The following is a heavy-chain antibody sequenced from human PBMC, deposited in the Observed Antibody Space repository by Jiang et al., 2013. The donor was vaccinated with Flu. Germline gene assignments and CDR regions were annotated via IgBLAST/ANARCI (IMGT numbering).Heavy chain of an antibody. CDR1: GYTFTSYD. Sequence: GAEVKKPGASVKVSCKASGYTFTSYDINWVRQATGQGLEWMGWMNPNSGNTGYAQKFQGRVTMTRNTSISTAYMELSSLRSEDTAVYYCARSITIFGVVLPPYYYYGMDVWGQGTTVTVSS. V-gene: IGHV1-8*01. J-gene: IGHJ6*02. CDR2: MNPNSGNT. D-gene: IGHD3-3*01. CDR3: ARSITIFGVVLPPYYYYGMDV.